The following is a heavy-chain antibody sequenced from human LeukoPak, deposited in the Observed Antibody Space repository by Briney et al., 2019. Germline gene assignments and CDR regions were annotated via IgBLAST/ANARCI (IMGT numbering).Heavy chain of an antibody. CDR1: GFTFSSYG. Sequence: PGRSLRLSCAASGFTFSSYGMHWVRQAPGKGLEWVAVIWYDGSNKYYADSVKGRFTISRDNSKNTLYLQMNSLRAEDTAVYYCARDPVVATDYGMDVWGKGTTVTVSS. CDR2: IWYDGSNK. J-gene: IGHJ6*04. CDR3: ARDPVVATDYGMDV. V-gene: IGHV3-33*01. D-gene: IGHD2-21*02.